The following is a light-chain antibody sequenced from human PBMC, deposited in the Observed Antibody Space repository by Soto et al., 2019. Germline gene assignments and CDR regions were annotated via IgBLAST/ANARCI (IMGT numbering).Light chain of an antibody. Sequence: QSVLTQPPSASGTPGQRVTISCSGSISNIGRNTVNWYQQLPGKAPKLPIYSNNQRPSGVPDRVSASKSGTSASLAISGLQSEDEADYYCAAWDDSLNGPSVVFGGGTKLTVL. J-gene: IGLJ2*01. CDR2: SNN. CDR1: ISNIGRNT. V-gene: IGLV1-44*01. CDR3: AAWDDSLNGPSVV.